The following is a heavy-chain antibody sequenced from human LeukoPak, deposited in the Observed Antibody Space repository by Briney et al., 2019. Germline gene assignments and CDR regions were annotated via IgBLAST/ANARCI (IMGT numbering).Heavy chain of an antibody. CDR1: GDSISSSNW. CDR2: IYHTGST. V-gene: IGHV4-4*02. CDR3: ARVAFEVVRELGTYYYYGKDI. Sequence: PSGTLSLTCAVSGDSISSSNWWSWVRQPPGKGLEWIGEIYHTGSTSYNPSLQSRVTISLDTSKNQFSLKLTSVTAADTAVYFCARVAFEVVRELGTYYYYGKDIWGRGTTVTVSS. D-gene: IGHD1-1*01. J-gene: IGHJ6*02.